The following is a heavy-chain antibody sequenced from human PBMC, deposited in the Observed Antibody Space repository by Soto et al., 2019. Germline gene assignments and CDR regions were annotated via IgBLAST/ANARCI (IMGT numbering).Heavy chain of an antibody. J-gene: IGHJ6*01. CDR1: GYTFTSYA. V-gene: IGHV1-3*01. CDR3: ARDWGSGWYYYYYGMDV. Sequence: GAPVKVSCKASGYTFTSYAMHWVRQAPGQRLEWMGWINAGNGNTKYSQKFQGRVTITRDTSASTAYMELSSLRSEDTAVYYCARDWGSGWYYYYYGMDVWGQGTTVTVSS. D-gene: IGHD6-19*01. CDR2: INAGNGNT.